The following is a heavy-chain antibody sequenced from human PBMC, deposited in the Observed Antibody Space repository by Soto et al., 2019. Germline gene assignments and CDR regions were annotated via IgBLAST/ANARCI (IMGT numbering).Heavy chain of an antibody. CDR2: ISYDGSNK. V-gene: IGHV3-30-3*01. Sequence: GGSLRLSCAASGFTFSSYAMHWVRQAPGKGLEWVAVISYDGSNKYYADSVKGRFTISRDNSKNTLYLQMNSLRAEDTAVYYCARDRTNDFFVYYYYGMDVWGQGTTVTVSS. CDR1: GFTFSSYA. CDR3: ARDRTNDFFVYYYYGMDV. J-gene: IGHJ6*02. D-gene: IGHD2-15*01.